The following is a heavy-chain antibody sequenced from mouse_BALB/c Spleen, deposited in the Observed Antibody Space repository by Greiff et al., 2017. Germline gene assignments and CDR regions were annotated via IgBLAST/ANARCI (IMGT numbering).Heavy chain of an antibody. V-gene: IGHV1-37*01. CDR3: GRRGYYDYEGFAY. D-gene: IGHD2-4*01. Sequence: EVKLVESGPELVKPGASVKISCKASGYSFTGYFMNWVKQSHGKSLEWIGRINPYNGDTFYNQKFKGKATLTVDKSSSTAHMELLSLTSEDSAVYYCGRRGYYDYEGFAYWGQGTLVTVSA. CDR1: GYSFTGYF. J-gene: IGHJ3*01. CDR2: INPYNGDT.